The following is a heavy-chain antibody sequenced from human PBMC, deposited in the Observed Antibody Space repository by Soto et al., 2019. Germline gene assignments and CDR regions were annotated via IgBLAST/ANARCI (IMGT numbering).Heavy chain of an antibody. J-gene: IGHJ6*04. CDR3: AGRYCANDVCYYIDD. CDR1: GGSISSTNYC. D-gene: IGHD2-8*01. CDR2: TYYGGST. Sequence: QLQLQESGPGLVKPSETLSLTCSVSGGSISSTNYCWVWVRQPPGKGLEWIGTTYYGGSTFYNPYLKSQVAISVDTYQIQLSLQLSSVTAADTAVFYCAGRYCANDVCYYIDDWGKGTTVTVCS. V-gene: IGHV4-39*01.